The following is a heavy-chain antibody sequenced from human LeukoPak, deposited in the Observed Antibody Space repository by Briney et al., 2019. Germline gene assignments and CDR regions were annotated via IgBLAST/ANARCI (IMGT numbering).Heavy chain of an antibody. Sequence: SETLSLTCTVSGGSISTYYMSWIRQPPGKGLEWIGYIYYSGSTNYNPSLKSRVTISVDTSKDQFSLKLSSVTAADTAVYYCARGDRGDPSRFEYWGQGTLVTVSS. CDR2: IYYSGST. J-gene: IGHJ4*02. V-gene: IGHV4-59*01. CDR1: GGSISTYY. CDR3: ARGDRGDPSRFEY. D-gene: IGHD4-17*01.